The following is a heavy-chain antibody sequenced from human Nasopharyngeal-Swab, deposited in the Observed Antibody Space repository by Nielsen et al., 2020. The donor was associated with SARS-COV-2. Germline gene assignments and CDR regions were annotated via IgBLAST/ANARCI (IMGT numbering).Heavy chain of an antibody. CDR3: ARAYDSSGYYTDNWFDP. V-gene: IGHV1-3*01. J-gene: IGHJ5*02. Sequence: ASVKVSCKAPGYTFTSYAMHWVRQAPGQRLEWMGWINAGNGNTKYSQKFQGRVTITRDTSASTAYMELSSLRSEDTAVYYCARAYDSSGYYTDNWFDPWGQGTLVTVSS. D-gene: IGHD3-22*01. CDR2: INAGNGNT. CDR1: GYTFTSYA.